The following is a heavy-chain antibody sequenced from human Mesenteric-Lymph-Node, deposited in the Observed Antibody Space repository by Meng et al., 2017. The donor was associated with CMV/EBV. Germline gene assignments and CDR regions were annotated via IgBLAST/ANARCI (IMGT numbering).Heavy chain of an antibody. D-gene: IGHD2-2*02. V-gene: IGHV4-61*01. CDR2: IYYSGST. CDR3: ARYQKGYCSSTSCYTGKYFQH. CDR1: GGSVSSGSYY. Sequence: SETLSLTCTVSGGSVSSGSYYWNWIRQPPGKGLEWIGYIYYSGSTNYNPSLKSRVTISVDTSKNQFSLKLSSVTAADTAVYYCARYQKGYCSSTSCYTGKYFQHWGQGTLVTVSS. J-gene: IGHJ1*01.